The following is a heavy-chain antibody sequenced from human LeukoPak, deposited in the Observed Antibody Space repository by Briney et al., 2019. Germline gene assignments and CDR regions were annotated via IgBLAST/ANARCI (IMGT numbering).Heavy chain of an antibody. J-gene: IGHJ4*02. V-gene: IGHV4-59*01. Sequence: PGGSLRLSCAASGFSFSNAWMSWIRQPPGEGLEWIGYIYYSGSTNYNPSLKSRVTISVDTSKNQFSLKLSSVTAADTAVYYCARGRHYFDYWGQGTLVTVSS. CDR3: ARGRHYFDY. CDR1: GFSFSNAW. CDR2: IYYSGST.